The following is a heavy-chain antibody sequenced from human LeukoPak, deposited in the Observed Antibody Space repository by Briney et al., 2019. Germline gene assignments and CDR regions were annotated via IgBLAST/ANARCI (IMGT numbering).Heavy chain of an antibody. CDR2: VSSDGTNK. Sequence: GGSLRLSCAASGFTFSSYAMHWVRQAPGKGLEWVAVVSSDGTNKYYADSMQGRFTISRDNSKNTLYLQMNSLRAEDTAVYYCARGGSYLSAFDIWGQGTMVTVSS. CDR3: ARGGSYLSAFDI. CDR1: GFTFSSYA. D-gene: IGHD1-26*01. J-gene: IGHJ3*02. V-gene: IGHV3-30*03.